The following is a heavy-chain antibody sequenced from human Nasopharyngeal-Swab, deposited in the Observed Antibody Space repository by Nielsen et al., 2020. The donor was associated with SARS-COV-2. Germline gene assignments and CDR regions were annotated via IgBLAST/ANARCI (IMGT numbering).Heavy chain of an antibody. Sequence: SETLSLTCAVYGGSFSGYYCSWIRQLPGKGLEWIGEINHSGSTNYNPSLKSRVTISVDTSKNQFSLKLSFVTAADTAVYYCARHTANTEDWGQGTLVTVSS. CDR2: INHSGST. CDR3: ARHTANTED. D-gene: IGHD5-18*01. CDR1: GGSFSGYY. V-gene: IGHV4-34*01. J-gene: IGHJ4*02.